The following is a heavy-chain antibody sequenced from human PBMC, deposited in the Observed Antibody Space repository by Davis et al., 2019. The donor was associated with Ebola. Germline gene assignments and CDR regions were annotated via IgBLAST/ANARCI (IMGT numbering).Heavy chain of an antibody. CDR2: INHSGST. CDR3: ARVGDFYDSSGYSQHFDS. J-gene: IGHJ4*02. CDR1: GGSFSGYY. Sequence: SETLSLTCAVYGGSFSGYYWSWIRQPPGKGLEWIGEINHSGSTNYNPSLKSRVTISVDTSKNQFSLKLSSVTAADTAVYYCARVGDFYDSSGYSQHFDSWGQGSLVTVSS. V-gene: IGHV4-34*01. D-gene: IGHD3-22*01.